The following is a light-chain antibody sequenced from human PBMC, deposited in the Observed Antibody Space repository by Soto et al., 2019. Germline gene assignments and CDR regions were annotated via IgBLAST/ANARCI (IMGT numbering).Light chain of an antibody. V-gene: IGKV3-20*01. J-gene: IGKJ1*01. CDR2: GVS. Sequence: EIVLTQSPGTLSLSPGERATLSCRASQSISNNYLAWYQQRPGQAPRLLSYGVSSRATGIADRFSGSGSVTDITLTISRLAPEDFEMYDCQQSTAFGQGTRVEI. CDR3: QQSTA. CDR1: QSISNNY.